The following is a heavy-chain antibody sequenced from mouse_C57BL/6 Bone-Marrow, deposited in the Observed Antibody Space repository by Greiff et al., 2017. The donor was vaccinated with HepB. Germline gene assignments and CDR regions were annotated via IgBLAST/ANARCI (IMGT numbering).Heavy chain of an antibody. CDR2: ISSGGSYT. D-gene: IGHD1-1*01. J-gene: IGHJ2*01. CDR3: ARHTTVPYYFDY. CDR1: GFTFSSYG. Sequence: EVQRVESGGDLVKPGGSLKLSCAASGFTFSSYGMSWVRQTPDKRLEWVATISSGGSYTYYPDSVKGLFTISRDNAKNTLYLQMSSLKSEDTAMYYCARHTTVPYYFDYWGQGTTLTVSS. V-gene: IGHV5-6*01.